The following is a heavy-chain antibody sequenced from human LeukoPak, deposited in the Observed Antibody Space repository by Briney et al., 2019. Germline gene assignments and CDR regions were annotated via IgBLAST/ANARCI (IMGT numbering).Heavy chain of an antibody. CDR3: ARSRMTTVTPFDY. J-gene: IGHJ4*02. Sequence: QPGGSLRLSCAASGFTVSSNYMSWVRQAPGKGLEWVSVIYSGGSTYYADSVKGRFTISRDNSKNTLYLQMNSLRAEDTAVYYCARSRMTTVTPFDYWGQGTLVTVSS. CDR2: IYSGGST. D-gene: IGHD4-17*01. V-gene: IGHV3-66*01. CDR1: GFTVSSNY.